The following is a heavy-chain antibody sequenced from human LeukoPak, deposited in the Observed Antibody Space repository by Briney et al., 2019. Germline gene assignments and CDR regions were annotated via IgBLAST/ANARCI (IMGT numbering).Heavy chain of an antibody. Sequence: PSETLSLTCTVSGGSISSYYWSWVRQPPGKGLEWIGNIYYSGSTNYNPSLKSRVTISVDTSKNQFSLKLSSVTAADTALYYCAGDASSSWWFYWGQGTLVTVSS. CDR2: IYYSGST. D-gene: IGHD6-13*01. CDR3: AGDASSSWWFY. CDR1: GGSISSYY. J-gene: IGHJ4*02. V-gene: IGHV4-59*01.